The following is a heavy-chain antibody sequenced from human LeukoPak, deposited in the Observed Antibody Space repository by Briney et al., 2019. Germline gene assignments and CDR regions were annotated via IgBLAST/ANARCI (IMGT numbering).Heavy chain of an antibody. CDR2: SIPIFGTT. CDR1: GGTFSSYA. D-gene: IGHD1-20*01. J-gene: IGHJ4*02. Sequence: SVKVSCKASGGTFSSYAISWVRRAPGQGLEWMGGSIPIFGTTNYARKFQGRVTITADKSTSTAYMELSSLRSEDTAVYYCARDPDNWNDKTFDYWGQGTLVTVSS. V-gene: IGHV1-69*06. CDR3: ARDPDNWNDKTFDY.